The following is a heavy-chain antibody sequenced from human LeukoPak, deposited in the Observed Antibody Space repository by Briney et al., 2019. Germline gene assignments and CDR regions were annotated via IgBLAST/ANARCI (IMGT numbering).Heavy chain of an antibody. CDR1: GFSFSNAW. V-gene: IGHV3-15*01. D-gene: IGHD2-2*01. CDR2: IKTKTDGGTT. Sequence: KPGGSLRLSCAASGFSFSNAWMNWVRQAPGKGLEWVGRIKTKTDGGTTDYAAPVKGRFTISRDDSKSTLYLQMNSLETEDTAVYYCSTWVVPAPQHHWGQGTLVTVSS. CDR3: STWVVPAPQHH. J-gene: IGHJ5*02.